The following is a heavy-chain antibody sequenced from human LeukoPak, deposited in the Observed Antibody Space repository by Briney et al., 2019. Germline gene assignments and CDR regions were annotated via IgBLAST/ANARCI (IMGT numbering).Heavy chain of an antibody. Sequence: AASVKVSCKASGYTFTGYYMHWVRQAPGQGLEWMGWISAYNGNTNYAQKLQGRVTMTTDTSTSTAYMELRSLRSDDTAVYYCASHYGDYNDYWGQGTLVTVSS. J-gene: IGHJ4*02. CDR3: ASHYGDYNDY. CDR1: GYTFTGYY. CDR2: ISAYNGNT. D-gene: IGHD4-17*01. V-gene: IGHV1-18*04.